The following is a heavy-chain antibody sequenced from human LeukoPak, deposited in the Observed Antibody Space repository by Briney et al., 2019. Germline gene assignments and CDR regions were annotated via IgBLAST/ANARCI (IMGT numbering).Heavy chain of an antibody. J-gene: IGHJ5*02. Sequence: ASVKVSCKTSGYSFTDYYMHWVRQAPGQGLEWMGWINPNSGGTSSAQKFQGRVTMTRDTSISTVYMEVSWLTPDDTAIYYCARADRLHGGPYLIGPWGQGTLVTVSS. V-gene: IGHV1-2*02. CDR2: INPNSGGT. CDR1: GYSFTDYY. CDR3: ARADRLHGGPYLIGP. D-gene: IGHD2-21*01.